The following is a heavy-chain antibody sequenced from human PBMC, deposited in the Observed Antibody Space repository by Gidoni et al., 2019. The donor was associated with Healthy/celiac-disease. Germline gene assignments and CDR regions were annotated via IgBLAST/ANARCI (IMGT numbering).Heavy chain of an antibody. D-gene: IGHD1-26*01. J-gene: IGHJ6*02. CDR1: GGSSIGYY. Sequence: QVHLQQWGAGLVKPSETLSLTCAVYGGSSIGYYWGWIRQPPGKGLEWIGEINHSGSTSYNPSLKSRVTISVDTSENQFSLKLGSVTAANTAVYYCARGHVGSYQYYYYYGMDVWGQGTTVTVSS. CDR2: INHSGST. V-gene: IGHV4-34*01. CDR3: ARGHVGSYQYYYYYGMDV.